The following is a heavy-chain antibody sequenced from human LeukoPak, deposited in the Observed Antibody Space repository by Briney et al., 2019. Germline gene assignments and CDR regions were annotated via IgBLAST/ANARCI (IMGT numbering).Heavy chain of an antibody. V-gene: IGHV3-23*01. Sequence: GRSLRLSCAASGFTFSSYGMTWVRQAPGKGLEWVSVISGSGGSTYHADAVKGRFTISRDNSKNTPYLQMNSLRAEDTAVYYCAKDHVGIAMIVMVLDSWGQGTLVTVSS. CDR2: ISGSGGST. CDR1: GFTFSSYG. CDR3: AKDHVGIAMIVMVLDS. D-gene: IGHD3-22*01. J-gene: IGHJ4*02.